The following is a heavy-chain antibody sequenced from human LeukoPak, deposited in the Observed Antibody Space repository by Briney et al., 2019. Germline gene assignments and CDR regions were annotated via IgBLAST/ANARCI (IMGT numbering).Heavy chain of an antibody. CDR1: GYTFTSYG. CDR3: ARDLYDIAVAGRFDY. Sequence: ASVKVSCKASGYTFTSYGISWVRQAPGQGLEWMGWISAYNGNTNYAQKLQGRVTMTTDTSTSTAYKELRSLRSDDTAVYYCARDLYDIAVAGRFDYWGQGTLVTVSS. J-gene: IGHJ4*02. D-gene: IGHD6-19*01. CDR2: ISAYNGNT. V-gene: IGHV1-18*04.